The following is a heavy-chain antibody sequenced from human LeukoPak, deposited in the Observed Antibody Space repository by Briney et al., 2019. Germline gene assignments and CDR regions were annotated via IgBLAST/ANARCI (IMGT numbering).Heavy chain of an antibody. Sequence: GGTLRLSCAASGFTFSSYGMSWVRQAPGKGLEWVSAISGSGGSTYYADSVKGRFTISRDNSKNTLYRQMNSLRAEDTAVYYCAKELANYYYYYMDVWGKGTTVTISS. CDR1: GFTFSSYG. CDR3: AKELANYYYYYMDV. CDR2: ISGSGGST. J-gene: IGHJ6*03. D-gene: IGHD6-13*01. V-gene: IGHV3-23*01.